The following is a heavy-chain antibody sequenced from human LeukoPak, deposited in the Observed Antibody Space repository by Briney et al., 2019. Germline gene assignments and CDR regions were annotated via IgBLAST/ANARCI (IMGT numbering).Heavy chain of an antibody. Sequence: TPSETLSLTCTVSGGSISRSSYYWGWIRQPPGKGLEWIGSIYYSGSTYYNPSLKSRVTISVDTSKNQFSLKLSSVTAADTAVYYCARQSGIAAAGSNWFDPWGQGTLVTVSS. CDR1: GGSISRSSYY. CDR2: IYYSGST. D-gene: IGHD6-13*01. CDR3: ARQSGIAAAGSNWFDP. V-gene: IGHV4-39*01. J-gene: IGHJ5*02.